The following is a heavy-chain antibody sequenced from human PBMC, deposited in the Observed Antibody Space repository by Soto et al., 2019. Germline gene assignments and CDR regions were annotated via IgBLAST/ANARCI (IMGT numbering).Heavy chain of an antibody. CDR2: ISYDGSNK. CDR1: GFTFSSYG. CDR3: AKDWGSGWHYYYYYYGMDV. J-gene: IGHJ6*02. Sequence: GGSLRLSCAASGFTFSSYGMHWVRQAPGKGLEWVAVISYDGSNKYYADSVKGRFTISRDNSKNTLYLQMNSLRAEDTAVYYCAKDWGSGWHYYYYYYGMDVWGQGTTVTVSS. D-gene: IGHD6-19*01. V-gene: IGHV3-30*18.